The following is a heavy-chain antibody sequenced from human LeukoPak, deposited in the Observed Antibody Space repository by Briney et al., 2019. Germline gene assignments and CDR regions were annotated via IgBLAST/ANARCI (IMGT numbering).Heavy chain of an antibody. Sequence: GGSQRLSCAAPGFTFSSYWMSWVRQAPGKGLEWVANIMQDGSEKYYVDSVKGRFTISRDNAKNSLYLQMNSLRAEDTAVYYCARDGGVPDAFDIWGQGTMVTVSS. D-gene: IGHD3-16*01. V-gene: IGHV3-7*01. J-gene: IGHJ3*02. CDR3: ARDGGVPDAFDI. CDR2: IMQDGSEK. CDR1: GFTFSSYW.